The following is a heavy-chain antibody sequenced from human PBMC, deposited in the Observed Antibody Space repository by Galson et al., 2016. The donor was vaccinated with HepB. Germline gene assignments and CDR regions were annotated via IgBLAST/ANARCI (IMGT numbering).Heavy chain of an antibody. CDR2: ISTTTRYT. CDR3: GSGEDSYYYGMDV. D-gene: IGHD7-27*01. CDR1: GFSFSSYS. J-gene: IGHJ6*02. V-gene: IGHV3-21*01. Sequence: SLRLSCAASGFSFSSYSMNWVRRAPGKGLEWVSSISTTTRYTYYADSVKGRFTISRDNSKNSLYLQMNSLRAEDTAVYYCGSGEDSYYYGMDVWGQGTTVTVSS.